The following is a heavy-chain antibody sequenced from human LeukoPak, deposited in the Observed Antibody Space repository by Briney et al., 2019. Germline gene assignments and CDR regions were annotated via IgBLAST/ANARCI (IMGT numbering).Heavy chain of an antibody. D-gene: IGHD6-13*01. CDR2: IIPIFGTA. CDR3: ARDNNPGAGSSDYYYYMDV. Sequence: GSSVKVSCKASGGTFSSYAISWVRQAPGQGLEWMGGIIPIFGTANYAQKFQGRVTITADKSTSTAYMELSSLRSEDTAVYYCARDNNPGAGSSDYYYYMDVWGKGTTVTISS. CDR1: GGTFSSYA. V-gene: IGHV1-69*06. J-gene: IGHJ6*03.